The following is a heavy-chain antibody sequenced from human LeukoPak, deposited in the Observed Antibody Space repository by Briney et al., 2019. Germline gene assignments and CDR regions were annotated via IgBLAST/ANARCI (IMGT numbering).Heavy chain of an antibody. D-gene: IGHD4-23*01. Sequence: SVKVSCKASGGTFSSYAISWVRQAPGQGLEWMGGIIPIFGTANYAQKFQGRVTITADESTSTAYMELSSLRSEDTAVYYCASDSDDYGGNYFDYWGQGTLVTVSS. V-gene: IGHV1-69*13. J-gene: IGHJ4*02. CDR1: GGTFSSYA. CDR3: ASDSDDYGGNYFDY. CDR2: IIPIFGTA.